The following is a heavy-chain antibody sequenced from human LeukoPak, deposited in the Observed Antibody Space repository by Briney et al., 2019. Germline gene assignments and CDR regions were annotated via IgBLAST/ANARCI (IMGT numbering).Heavy chain of an antibody. CDR1: GGSFSGYY. Sequence: SETLSLTCAVYGGSFSGYYWSWIRQPPGKGLEWIGEINHSGSTNYNPSLKSRVTISVDTSKNQFSPKLSSATAADTAVYYCARGPTYYYDSSGYKWGQGTLVTVSS. J-gene: IGHJ4*02. CDR3: ARGPTYYYDSSGYK. V-gene: IGHV4-34*01. D-gene: IGHD3-22*01. CDR2: INHSGST.